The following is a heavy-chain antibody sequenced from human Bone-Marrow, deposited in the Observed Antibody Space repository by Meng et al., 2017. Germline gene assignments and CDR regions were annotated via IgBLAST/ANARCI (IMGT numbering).Heavy chain of an antibody. CDR3: ARDPSGSYYTLFDY. V-gene: IGHV3-74*01. CDR1: GFTFSGYW. Sequence: GESLKISCAASGFTFSGYWMHWVRQAPGKGLVWVSRINSDGSSTSYADSVKGRFTISRDNAKNTLYLQMNSLRAEDTAVYYCARDPSGSYYTLFDYWGQGTLVTVSS. J-gene: IGHJ4*02. D-gene: IGHD1-26*01. CDR2: INSDGSST.